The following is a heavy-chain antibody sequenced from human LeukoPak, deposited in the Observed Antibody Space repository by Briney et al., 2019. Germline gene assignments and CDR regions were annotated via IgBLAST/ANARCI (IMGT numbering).Heavy chain of an antibody. D-gene: IGHD2-15*01. CDR3: TTDVARWLTSELIDY. CDR1: GFTFSNAW. J-gene: IGHJ4*02. V-gene: IGHV3-15*01. Sequence: PGGSLRLSCAASGFTFSNAWMSWVRQAPGKGLEWVGRIKSKTDGGTTDYAAPVKGRFTISRDDSKNTLYLQMNSLKTEDTAVYYCTTDVARWLTSELIDYWGQGTLVTVSS. CDR2: IKSKTDGGTT.